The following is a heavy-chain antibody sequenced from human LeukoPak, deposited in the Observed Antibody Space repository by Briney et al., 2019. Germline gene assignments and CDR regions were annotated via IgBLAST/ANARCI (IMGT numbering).Heavy chain of an antibody. V-gene: IGHV3-21*01. Sequence: PGGSLRLSCAASGFTFSSYSMNWVRQAPGKGLEWVSSISSSSSYIYYADSVKGRFTISRDNAKNSLYLQMNSLRAEDTAVYYCARQSDEIWFGESYYFDYWGQGTLVTVSS. J-gene: IGHJ4*02. D-gene: IGHD3-10*01. CDR1: GFTFSSYS. CDR3: ARQSDEIWFGESYYFDY. CDR2: ISSSSSYI.